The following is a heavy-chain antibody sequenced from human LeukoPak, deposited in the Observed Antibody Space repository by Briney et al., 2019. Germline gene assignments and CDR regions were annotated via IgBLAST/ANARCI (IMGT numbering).Heavy chain of an antibody. Sequence: ASVKVSCKASGYTFTVYYMHWVRQAPAQGLAWMGWINRNSGGTNYAQKFQGRVTMTRDTSISTAYLELSRLRSDDTAVYYCASSVSVAEGVDPWGQGTLVTVSS. CDR3: ASSVSVAEGVDP. D-gene: IGHD6-19*01. J-gene: IGHJ5*02. CDR1: GYTFTVYY. CDR2: INRNSGGT. V-gene: IGHV1-2*02.